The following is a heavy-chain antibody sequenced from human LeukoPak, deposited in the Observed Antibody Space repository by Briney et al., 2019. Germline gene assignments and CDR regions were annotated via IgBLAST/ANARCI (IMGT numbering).Heavy chain of an antibody. V-gene: IGHV3-7*01. CDR3: ARDNWITYNWNDDPPNWFDP. J-gene: IGHJ5*02. CDR1: GFTFSSYW. D-gene: IGHD1-20*01. Sequence: PGGSLRLSCAASGFTFSSYWMSWVRQAPGKGLEWVANIKQDGSEKYYVDSVKGRFTISRDNAKNSLYLQMNSLRAEDTAVYYCARDNWITYNWNDDPPNWFDPWGQGTLVTVSS. CDR2: IKQDGSEK.